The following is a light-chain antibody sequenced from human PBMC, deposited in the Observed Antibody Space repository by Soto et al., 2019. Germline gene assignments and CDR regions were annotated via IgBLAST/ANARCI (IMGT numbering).Light chain of an antibody. Sequence: QSALTQPASVSGSPGQSITISCTGTSSDVGGYNYVSWYQQHPGKAPKLMIYDVSNRLSGVSNRFAGYKSGNTASLTISGLQAEDEADYYCSSYTSSSTVVFGGGTKVTVL. V-gene: IGLV2-14*01. CDR2: DVS. CDR1: SSDVGGYNY. CDR3: SSYTSSSTVV. J-gene: IGLJ2*01.